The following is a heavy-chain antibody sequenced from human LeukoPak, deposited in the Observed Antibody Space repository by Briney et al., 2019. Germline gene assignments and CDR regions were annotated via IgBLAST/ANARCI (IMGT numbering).Heavy chain of an antibody. CDR1: GFTFTSSS. J-gene: IGHJ6*02. CDR2: IVVGSGNT. D-gene: IGHD1-14*01. CDR3: AVNQISYYGMDV. V-gene: IGHV1-58*02. Sequence: SLKVSSKASGFTFTSSSMRWGRQARGQRLEWIGWIVVGSGNTNYAQKFQERVTITRDMSTSTAYMELSSLRSEDTAVYYCAVNQISYYGMDVWGQGTTVTVSS.